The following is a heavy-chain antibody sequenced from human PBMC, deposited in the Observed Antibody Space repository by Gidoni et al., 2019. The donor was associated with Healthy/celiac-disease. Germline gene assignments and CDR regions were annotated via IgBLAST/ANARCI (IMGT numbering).Heavy chain of an antibody. J-gene: IGHJ4*02. Sequence: EVQLVESGGGLVQPGGSLKLSCAASGFTFSGSAMHWVRQASVKGLEWVGRIRSKANSYATAYAASVKGRFTISRDDSKNTAYLQMNSLKTEDTAVYYCLGGLDYWGQGTLVTVSS. CDR1: GFTFSGSA. V-gene: IGHV3-73*02. D-gene: IGHD1-26*01. CDR3: LGGLDY. CDR2: IRSKANSYAT.